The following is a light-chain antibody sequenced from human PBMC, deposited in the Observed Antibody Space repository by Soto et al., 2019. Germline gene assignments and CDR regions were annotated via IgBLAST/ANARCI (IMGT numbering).Light chain of an antibody. Sequence: ELVLTQSPGTLALSPGERATLSCRASQSVSSSYLVWHQQKPGQAPSLLIYAASRRATGIPDRISGSGSGTDFTHTISRLEPEDFAVYYCQQYGSSPWTFGQGTKV. CDR3: QQYGSSPWT. CDR2: AAS. J-gene: IGKJ1*01. CDR1: QSVSSSY. V-gene: IGKV3-20*01.